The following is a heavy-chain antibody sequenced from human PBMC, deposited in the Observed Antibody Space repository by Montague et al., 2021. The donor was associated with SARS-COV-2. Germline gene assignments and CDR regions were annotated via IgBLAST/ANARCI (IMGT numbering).Heavy chain of an antibody. CDR1: GGSFSGYY. CDR2: INHSGST. V-gene: IGHV4-34*01. Sequence: SETLSLTCAVYGGSFSGYYWSWIRQPPGKGLECIGEINHSGSTHYNPYLKSRVTITVDTSKNQFSLKLSSVTAADTAVYYCARGSGCSGGNCYSEWDPYYYYGMDVWGQGTTVTVSS. D-gene: IGHD2-15*01. CDR3: ARGSGCSGGNCYSEWDPYYYYGMDV. J-gene: IGHJ6*02.